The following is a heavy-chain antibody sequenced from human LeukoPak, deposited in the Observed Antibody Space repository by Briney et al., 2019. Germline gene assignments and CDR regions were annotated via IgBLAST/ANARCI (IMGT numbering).Heavy chain of an antibody. CDR1: GYTFTGYY. CDR3: ARESNYDSDSDYFDY. CDR2: INPNSGGT. V-gene: IGHV1-2*02. D-gene: IGHD3-22*01. J-gene: IGHJ4*02. Sequence: ASVKVSCKASGYTFTGYYMHWVRQAPGQGLEWMGWINPNSGGTNYAQKFQGRVTMTGDTSISTAYMELSWLRSDDTAVYYCARESNYDSDSDYFDYWGQGTLVTVSS.